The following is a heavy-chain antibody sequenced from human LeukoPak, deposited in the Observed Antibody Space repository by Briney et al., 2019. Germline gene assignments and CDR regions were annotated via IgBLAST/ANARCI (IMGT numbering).Heavy chain of an antibody. CDR3: ARVNYYDSSGQPNWFDP. V-gene: IGHV7-4-1*02. Sequence: ASVKVSCKASGYTFTSYGISWVRQAPGQGLEWMGWINTNTGNPTYAQGFTGRFVFSLDTSVSTAYLQITSLKAEDTAVYYCARVNYYDSSGQPNWFDPWGQGTLVTVSS. CDR1: GYTFTSYG. CDR2: INTNTGNP. J-gene: IGHJ5*02. D-gene: IGHD3-22*01.